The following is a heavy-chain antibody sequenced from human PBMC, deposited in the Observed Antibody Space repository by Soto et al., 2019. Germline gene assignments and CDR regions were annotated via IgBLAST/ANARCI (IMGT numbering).Heavy chain of an antibody. Sequence: QVQLQESGPGLVKPSETLSLTCTVSGGSISSGGFYWTWIRQHPEKGLEWLGYISCSGRTYYKPSRESPVAISVDTSKNQFSLGLYSVTAADTAVYYCATAGGTVGNAFDIWGQGTMVTVSS. CDR1: GGSISSGGFY. D-gene: IGHD1-26*01. CDR2: ISCSGRT. V-gene: IGHV4-31*01. CDR3: ATAGGTVGNAFDI. J-gene: IGHJ3*02.